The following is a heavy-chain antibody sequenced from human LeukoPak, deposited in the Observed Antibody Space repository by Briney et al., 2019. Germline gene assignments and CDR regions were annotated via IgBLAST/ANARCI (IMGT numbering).Heavy chain of an antibody. V-gene: IGHV3-23*01. CDR2: ISGSGGST. CDR3: AKDAFSSSWYDHYYGMDV. D-gene: IGHD6-13*01. Sequence: PGGSLRLSCAASGFTFSSYAMSWVRQAPGKGLEWVSAISGSGGSTYYADSVKGRFTISRDNSKNTLYLQMNSLRAEDTAVYYCAKDAFSSSWYDHYYGMDVWGQGTTVTVSS. J-gene: IGHJ6*02. CDR1: GFTFSSYA.